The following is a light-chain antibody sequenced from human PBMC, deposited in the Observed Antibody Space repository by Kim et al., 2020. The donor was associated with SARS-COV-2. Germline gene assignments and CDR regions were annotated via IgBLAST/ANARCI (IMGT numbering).Light chain of an antibody. CDR2: GAS. J-gene: IGKJ2*01. Sequence: LSPGERATLSCRASQSVSSSYLAWYQQKPGQAPRLLIYGASSRATGVPDRFSGSGSGTDFTLTISRLEPEDFAVYYCQQYGSSPYTFGQGTKLEI. V-gene: IGKV3-20*01. CDR3: QQYGSSPYT. CDR1: QSVSSSY.